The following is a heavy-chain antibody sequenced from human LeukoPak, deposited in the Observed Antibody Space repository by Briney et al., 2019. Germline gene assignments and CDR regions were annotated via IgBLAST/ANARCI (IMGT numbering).Heavy chain of an antibody. CDR3: ARDAVGVLGY. CDR2: ISYDGSNK. V-gene: IGHV3-30-3*01. J-gene: IGHJ4*02. D-gene: IGHD1-26*01. CDR1: GFTFSSYA. Sequence: GGSLRLSCAASGFTFSSYAMHWVRQAPGKGLEWVAVISYDGSNKYYADSVKGRFTISRDNSKNTLYLQMNSLRAEDTAVYYCARDAVGVLGYWGQGTLVTVSS.